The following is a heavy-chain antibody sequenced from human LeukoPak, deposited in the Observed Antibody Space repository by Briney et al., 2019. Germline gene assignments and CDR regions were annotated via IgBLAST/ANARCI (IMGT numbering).Heavy chain of an antibody. D-gene: IGHD6-6*01. J-gene: IGHJ4*02. CDR2: INHSGST. Sequence: SETLSLTCAVYGGSFSGYYWSWIRQPPGKGLEWIGEINHSGSTNYNPSLKSRVTISVDTSKNQFSLKLSSVTAADTAVYYCARRAMGSHREEYSSSFFDYWGQRTLVTVSS. CDR3: ARRAMGSHREEYSSSFFDY. V-gene: IGHV4-34*01. CDR1: GGSFSGYY.